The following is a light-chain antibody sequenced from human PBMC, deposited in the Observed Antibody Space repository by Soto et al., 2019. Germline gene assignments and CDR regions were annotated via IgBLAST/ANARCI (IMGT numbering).Light chain of an antibody. CDR2: ENN. CDR3: GTWDSSLSAYV. J-gene: IGLJ1*01. V-gene: IGLV1-51*02. Sequence: QSVLTQPPSVSAAPGQKVTISCSGSSSNIGNNYVSWYQQLPGTAPKLLMYENNRRPSGIPDRFSGSKSGTSATLGITGLQSGDEADYYCGTWDSSLSAYVFRTGTKLTVL. CDR1: SSNIGNNY.